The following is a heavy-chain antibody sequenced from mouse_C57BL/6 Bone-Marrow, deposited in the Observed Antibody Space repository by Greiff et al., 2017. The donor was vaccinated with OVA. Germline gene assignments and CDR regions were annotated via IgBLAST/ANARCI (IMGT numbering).Heavy chain of an antibody. CDR2: ISDGGSYT. V-gene: IGHV5-4*01. J-gene: IGHJ4*01. CDR1: GFTFSSYA. Sequence: EVQRVESGGGLVKPGGSLKLSCAASGFTFSSYAMSWVRQTPEKRLEWVATISDGGSYTYYPDNVKGRFTISRDNAKNNLYLQMSHLKSEDTAMYYCARGGDEGYAMDYWGQGTSVTVSS. D-gene: IGHD2-13*01. CDR3: ARGGDEGYAMDY.